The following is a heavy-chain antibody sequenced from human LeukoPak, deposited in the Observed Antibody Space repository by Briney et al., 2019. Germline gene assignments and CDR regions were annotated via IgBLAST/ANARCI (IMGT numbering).Heavy chain of an antibody. V-gene: IGHV3-23*01. J-gene: IGHJ3*02. Sequence: GGSLRLSCAASGFIFSTYGMTWVRQAPGKGLEWVSGTTGSGSSTYYADSVKGRFTISRDNAKNSLYLQMNSLRAEDMALYYCAKDAGPNWNDDANAFDIWGQGTMVTVSS. CDR2: TTGSGSST. CDR1: GFIFSTYG. CDR3: AKDAGPNWNDDANAFDI. D-gene: IGHD1-20*01.